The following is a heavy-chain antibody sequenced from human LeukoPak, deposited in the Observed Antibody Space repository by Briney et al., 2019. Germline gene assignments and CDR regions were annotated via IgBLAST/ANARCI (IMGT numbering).Heavy chain of an antibody. Sequence: SETLSLTCSVSGGSINNSTYYWGWIRQPPGKGLEWIGSIYYSGSTYYNPSLKSRVTISVDTSKNQFSLKLSSVTAADTAVYYCARQRGDCGGDCYPFYYYYYMDVWGKGTTVTVSS. CDR3: ARQRGDCGGDCYPFYYYYYMDV. D-gene: IGHD2-21*01. V-gene: IGHV4-39*01. CDR1: GGSINNSTYY. CDR2: IYYSGST. J-gene: IGHJ6*03.